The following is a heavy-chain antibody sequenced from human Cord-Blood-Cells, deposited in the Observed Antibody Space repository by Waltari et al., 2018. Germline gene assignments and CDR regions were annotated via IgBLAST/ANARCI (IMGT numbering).Heavy chain of an antibody. Sequence: QVQLQQWGAGLLKPSETLSLPCSVYGGSFSGYYWSWIRQPPGKGLEWIGEINHSGSTNYNPSLKSRVTISVDTSKNQFSLKLSSVTAADTAVYYCARQDSSSWYNWFDPWGQGTLVTVSS. CDR3: ARQDSSSWYNWFDP. D-gene: IGHD6-13*01. CDR1: GGSFSGYY. V-gene: IGHV4-34*01. CDR2: INHSGST. J-gene: IGHJ5*02.